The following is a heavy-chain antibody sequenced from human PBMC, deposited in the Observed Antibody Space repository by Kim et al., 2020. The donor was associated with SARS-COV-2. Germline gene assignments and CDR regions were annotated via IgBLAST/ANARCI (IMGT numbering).Heavy chain of an antibody. V-gene: IGHV1-2*02. D-gene: IGHD6-13*01. J-gene: IGHJ5*02. CDR1: GYTFTGYY. CDR2: INPNSGGT. CDR3: ASTLAAAGYNWFDP. Sequence: ASVKVSCKASGYTFTGYYMYWVRQAPGQGLEWMGWINPNSGGTNYAQKFQGRVTMTRDTSISTAYMELSRLRSDDTAVYYCASTLAAAGYNWFDPWGQGTPVTVSS.